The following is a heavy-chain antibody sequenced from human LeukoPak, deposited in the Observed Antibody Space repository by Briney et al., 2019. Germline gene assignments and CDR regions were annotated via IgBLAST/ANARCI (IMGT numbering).Heavy chain of an antibody. V-gene: IGHV3-7*05. J-gene: IGHJ6*02. Sequence: GGSLGLSCAASGFTFSSCWMSWVRQAPGKGLEWVANIKQDGSVKYFLDSVKGRFTISRDNAKNSLHLQMNSLRAEDTAVYYCARSSASWAMDVWGQGTTVTVSS. CDR2: IKQDGSVK. D-gene: IGHD7-27*01. CDR3: ARSSASWAMDV. CDR1: GFTFSSCW.